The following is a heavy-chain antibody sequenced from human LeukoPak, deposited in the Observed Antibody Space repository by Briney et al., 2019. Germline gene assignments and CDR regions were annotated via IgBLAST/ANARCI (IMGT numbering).Heavy chain of an antibody. V-gene: IGHV3-9*01. CDR1: GFTFDDYA. J-gene: IGHJ4*02. Sequence: GGSLRLSGAGSGFTFDDYARLWVRQAPGEGLEWFSGISWNSGSIGYADSVKGRFTISRDNAKNSLYLQMSSLRAEDTALYYCAKDVGPRGRAARPLAYWGQGTLVTVSS. CDR3: AKDVGPRGRAARPLAY. CDR2: ISWNSGSI. D-gene: IGHD6-6*01.